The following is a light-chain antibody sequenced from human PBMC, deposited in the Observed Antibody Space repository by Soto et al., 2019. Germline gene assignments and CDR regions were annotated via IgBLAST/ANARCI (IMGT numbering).Light chain of an antibody. J-gene: IGKJ5*01. V-gene: IGKV3-20*01. CDR3: QQYGGSPRIP. Sequence: EIVWKQSPGTLSLSPGERATLSCRASERLSSVHLAWYQQRPGQPPRLLIYGASNRATGIPDRYSGSWSGTDFTLIINRLEPEDVAIYYCQQYGGSPRIPFGQGTRREIK. CDR2: GAS. CDR1: ERLSSVH.